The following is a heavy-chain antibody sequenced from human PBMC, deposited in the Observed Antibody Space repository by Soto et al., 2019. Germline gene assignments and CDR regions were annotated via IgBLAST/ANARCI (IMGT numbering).Heavy chain of an antibody. Sequence: VQLVESGGGVVQPGRSQRLSCAASGFTFRTYGMHWVRQAPGQGLEWVAVISNDGSEAYYADSVKGRFAISRDNSRNMLFLQMNSLRDEDTAMYYCAKYVDDTGWNVPLDPWGHGTLVTVSS. CDR1: GFTFRTYG. D-gene: IGHD1-1*01. CDR2: ISNDGSEA. V-gene: IGHV3-30*18. J-gene: IGHJ5*02. CDR3: AKYVDDTGWNVPLDP.